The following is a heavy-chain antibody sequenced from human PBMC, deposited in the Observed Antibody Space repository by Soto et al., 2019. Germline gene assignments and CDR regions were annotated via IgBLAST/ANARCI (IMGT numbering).Heavy chain of an antibody. CDR3: ARDYESSGWRTKGFDY. Sequence: QLQESGPGLVKPSETLSLTCTVSGGSISTYYWSWIRQSPGKGLEWIGYLYYTVSTNYNPSLKSRVSISVDTSRNQFSLTVNSVTPADTAVYYCARDYESSGWRTKGFDYWGQGILVNVAS. CDR2: LYYTVST. V-gene: IGHV4-59*01. CDR1: GGSISTYY. J-gene: IGHJ4*02. D-gene: IGHD3-22*01.